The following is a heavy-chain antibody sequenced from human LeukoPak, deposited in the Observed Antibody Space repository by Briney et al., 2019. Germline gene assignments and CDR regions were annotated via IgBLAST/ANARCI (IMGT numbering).Heavy chain of an antibody. Sequence: SETLSLTCTVSGGSISSSSYYWGWIRQPPGKGLEWIGSIYYSGSTYYNPSLKSRVTISVDTSKNQFSLKLSSVTAADTAVYYCASDIVVVPAAHYGMDVWGQGTTVTVSS. V-gene: IGHV4-39*07. J-gene: IGHJ6*02. CDR1: GGSISSSSYY. CDR2: IYYSGST. CDR3: ASDIVVVPAAHYGMDV. D-gene: IGHD2-2*01.